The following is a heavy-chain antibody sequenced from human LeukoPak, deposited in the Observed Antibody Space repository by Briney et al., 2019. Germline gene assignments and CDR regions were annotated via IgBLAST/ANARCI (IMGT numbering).Heavy chain of an antibody. J-gene: IGHJ4*02. CDR2: IIPIFGTA. CDR1: GGTFSSYA. D-gene: IGHD1-14*01. Sequence: ASVKVSCKASGGTFSSYAISWVRQAPGQGLEWMGGIIPIFGTANYAQKFQGRVTITADESTSTAYMELSSLRSEDTAVYYCARSRTPKAAQKAPSYFDYWGQGTLVTVSS. V-gene: IGHV1-69*01. CDR3: ARSRTPKAAQKAPSYFDY.